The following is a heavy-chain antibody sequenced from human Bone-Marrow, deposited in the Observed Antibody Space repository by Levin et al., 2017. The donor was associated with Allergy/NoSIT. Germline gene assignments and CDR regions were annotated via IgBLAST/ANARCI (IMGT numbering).Heavy chain of an antibody. V-gene: IGHV1-69*13. CDR2: IIPIFGTA. CDR3: ARGMNNDGAFDY. Sequence: ASVKVSCKASGGTFSSYAISWVRQAPGQGLEWMGGIIPIFGTANYAQKFQGRVTITADESTSTAYMELSSLRSEDTAVYYCARGMNNDGAFDYWGQGTLVTVSS. D-gene: IGHD1/OR15-1a*01. J-gene: IGHJ4*02. CDR1: GGTFSSYA.